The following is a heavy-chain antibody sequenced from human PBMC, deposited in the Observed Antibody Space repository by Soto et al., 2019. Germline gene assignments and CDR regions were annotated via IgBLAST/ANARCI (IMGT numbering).Heavy chain of an antibody. CDR1: GFTFSSYA. CDR3: ATDPLLGLHLGKLSSFDY. J-gene: IGHJ4*02. V-gene: IGHV3-23*01. Sequence: EVQLLESGGGLVQPGGSLRLSCAASGFTFSSYAMSWVRQAPGKGLEWVSAISGSGGSTYYADSVKGRFTISRDNSKNTLYLQMNSLRAEDTAVYYCATDPLLGLHLGKLSSFDYWGQGTLVTVSS. CDR2: ISGSGGST. D-gene: IGHD3-16*02.